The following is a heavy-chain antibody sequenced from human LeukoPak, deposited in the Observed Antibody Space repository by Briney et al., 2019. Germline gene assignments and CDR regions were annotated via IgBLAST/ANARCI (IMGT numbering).Heavy chain of an antibody. CDR3: ARQYVSGWYYLNWFDP. V-gene: IGHV4-39*01. Sequence: SETLSLTCTVSSASISSSPYYWGWIRQSPGKGLEWIGSIYYSGSTYYNPSLKSRVTISVDTSKNQFSLKLSSVTAADTAVYYCARQYVSGWYYLNWFDPWGQGTLVTVSS. J-gene: IGHJ5*02. CDR2: IYYSGST. CDR1: SASISSSPYY. D-gene: IGHD6-19*01.